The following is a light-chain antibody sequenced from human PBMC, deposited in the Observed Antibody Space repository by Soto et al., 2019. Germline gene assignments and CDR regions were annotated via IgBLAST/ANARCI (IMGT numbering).Light chain of an antibody. CDR2: TAS. CDR1: QGISNY. CDR3: QQRNSYPIT. Sequence: IQLTQSPSSLSASVRDRVTITCRASQGISNYLAWYQHKPGTVPKLLIYTASTLQSGVPSRFTGSGSGTDFTLTISSLQPEDVATYYCQQRNSYPITFGQGTRREIK. J-gene: IGKJ5*01. V-gene: IGKV1-27*01.